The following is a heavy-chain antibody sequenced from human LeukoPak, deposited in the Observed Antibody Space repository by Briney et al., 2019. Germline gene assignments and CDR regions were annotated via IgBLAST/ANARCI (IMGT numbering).Heavy chain of an antibody. Sequence: GASVKVSCKASGGTLSSYAISWVRQAPGQGLEWMGGIIPIFGTANYAQKFQGRVTITTDESTSTAYMELSSLRSDDTAVYYCARGRSGWHRNFDYWGQGTLVTVSS. V-gene: IGHV1-69*05. J-gene: IGHJ4*02. CDR1: GGTLSSYA. CDR3: ARGRSGWHRNFDY. D-gene: IGHD6-19*01. CDR2: IIPIFGTA.